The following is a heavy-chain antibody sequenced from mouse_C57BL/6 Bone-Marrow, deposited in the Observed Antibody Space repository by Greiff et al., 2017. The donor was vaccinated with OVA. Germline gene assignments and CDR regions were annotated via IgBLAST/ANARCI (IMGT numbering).Heavy chain of an antibody. Sequence: EVKLVESGGGLVQPKGSLKLSCAASGFSFNTYAMNWVRQAPGKGLEWVARLSSNSNTYATSYADSVQDRFTISSDDSESMLYLQMNNLKTEDTAMYYGVRQRPYDGYYNYAMDYWGQGTSVTVSS. J-gene: IGHJ4*01. CDR2: LSSNSNTYAT. V-gene: IGHV10-1*01. CDR3: VRQRPYDGYYNYAMDY. D-gene: IGHD2-3*01. CDR1: GFSFNTYA.